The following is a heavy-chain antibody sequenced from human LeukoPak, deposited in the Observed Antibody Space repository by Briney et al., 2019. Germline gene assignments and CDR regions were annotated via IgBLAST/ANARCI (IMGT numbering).Heavy chain of an antibody. CDR2: ISYDGSNK. J-gene: IGHJ3*02. CDR3: ASAPYGGNHRGAFDI. Sequence: GGSLRLSCAASGFTFSSYAMHWVRQAPGKGLEWVAVISYDGSNKYYADSVKGRFAISRDNSKNTLYLQMNSLRAEDTAVYYCASAPYGGNHRGAFDIWGQGTMVTVSS. CDR1: GFTFSSYA. V-gene: IGHV3-30*09. D-gene: IGHD2-15*01.